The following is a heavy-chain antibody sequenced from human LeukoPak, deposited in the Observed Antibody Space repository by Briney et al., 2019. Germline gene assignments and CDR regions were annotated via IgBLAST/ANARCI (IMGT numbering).Heavy chain of an antibody. CDR3: AKDGRVAAAAYYFDY. D-gene: IGHD6-13*01. V-gene: IGHV3-30*18. CDR2: IANDGRDK. J-gene: IGHJ4*02. Sequence: GGSLRLSCAASGFTFSSHGMHWVRQAPGKGLEWVAVIANDGRDKKYADSVKGRFTISRDNSKNTLYLQMNSLRAEDTAVYYCAKDGRVAAAAYYFDYWGQGTLVTVSS. CDR1: GFTFSSHG.